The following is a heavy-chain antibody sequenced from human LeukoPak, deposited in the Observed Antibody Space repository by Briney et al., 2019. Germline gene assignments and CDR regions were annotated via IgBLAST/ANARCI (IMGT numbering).Heavy chain of an antibody. Sequence: GGSLRLSCVASGFTFSSYAMSWVRQAPGKGLEWVSVIYSGGSTYYADSVKGRFTISRDNSKNTLYLQMNSLRAEDTAVYYCARDYEVAAGTGGIDHWGQGTLVTVSS. J-gene: IGHJ4*02. CDR1: GFTFSSYA. CDR2: IYSGGST. D-gene: IGHD6-13*01. V-gene: IGHV3-53*01. CDR3: ARDYEVAAGTGGIDH.